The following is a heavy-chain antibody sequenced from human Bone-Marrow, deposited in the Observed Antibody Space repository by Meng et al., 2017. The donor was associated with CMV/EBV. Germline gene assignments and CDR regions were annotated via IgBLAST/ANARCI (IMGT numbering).Heavy chain of an antibody. Sequence: GESLKISCAASGLTFSSYSMNWVRQAPGKGLEWVSSISSSSYIYYADSVKGRFTISRDNAKNSLYLQMNSLRAEDTAVYYCARDLEIYGDSPRGFDYWGQGNLVTFSS. CDR3: ARDLEIYGDSPRGFDY. CDR1: GLTFSSYS. J-gene: IGHJ4*02. CDR2: ISSSSYI. D-gene: IGHD4-17*01. V-gene: IGHV3-21*01.